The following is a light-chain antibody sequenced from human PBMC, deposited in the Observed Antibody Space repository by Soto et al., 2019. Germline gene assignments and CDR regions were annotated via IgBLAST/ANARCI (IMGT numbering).Light chain of an antibody. CDR1: QTVRNNY. V-gene: IGKV3-20*01. J-gene: IGKJ5*01. CDR3: QQHDILPIT. CDR2: DAS. Sequence: EFVLTQSPGTLSLSPGERATLSCRASQTVRNNYLAWYQQKPGQAPRLLIYDASSRATGIPDRFSGGGSVTDFTLTISRLEPEDFAVYYCQQHDILPITFGQGTRLEI.